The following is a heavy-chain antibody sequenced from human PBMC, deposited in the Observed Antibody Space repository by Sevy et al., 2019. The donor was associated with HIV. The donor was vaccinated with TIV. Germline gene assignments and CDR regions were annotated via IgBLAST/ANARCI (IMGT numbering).Heavy chain of an antibody. CDR3: ARETGSSHFAY. D-gene: IGHD3-10*01. CDR1: GFTFSKYW. CDR2: INQDGSEK. V-gene: IGHV3-7*01. Sequence: GGSLRLSCAASGFTFSKYWMSWVRQAPGKGLEWVANINQDGSEKYYVDSVKGRFTISRDNGKNSLYLQMNSLRAEDTAVYYCARETGSSHFAYWGQGTLVTVSS. J-gene: IGHJ4*02.